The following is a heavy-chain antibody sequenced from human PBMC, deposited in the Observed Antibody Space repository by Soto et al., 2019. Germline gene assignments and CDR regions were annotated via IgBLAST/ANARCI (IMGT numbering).Heavy chain of an antibody. CDR2: MNQDGTEI. J-gene: IGHJ4*02. CDR1: GFTFSTYW. V-gene: IGHV3-7*01. CDR3: TRDVYFFDY. Sequence: GGSLRLSCAASGFTFSTYWMNWVRQAPGKGLEWVANMNQDGTEIYYLDSVKGRFTISRDNAKNSLYLQMNSLRVEDTAIYYCTRDVYFFDYWGLGALVTVSS.